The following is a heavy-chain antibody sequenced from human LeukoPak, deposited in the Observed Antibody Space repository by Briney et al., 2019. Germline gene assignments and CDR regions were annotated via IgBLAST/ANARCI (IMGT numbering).Heavy chain of an antibody. CDR1: GFTFSSYA. Sequence: GGSLRLSCAASGFTFSSYAMSWVRQAPGKGLEWVSAISGSGGSTYYADSVKGRFTISRDNSKNTLYLQMNSLRAEDTAIYYCAKDRAVVPAAISYWGQGTLVTVSS. CDR3: AKDRAVVPAAISY. J-gene: IGHJ4*02. CDR2: ISGSGGST. V-gene: IGHV3-23*01. D-gene: IGHD2-2*02.